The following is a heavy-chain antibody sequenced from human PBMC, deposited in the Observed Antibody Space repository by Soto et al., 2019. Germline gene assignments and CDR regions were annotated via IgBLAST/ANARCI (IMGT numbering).Heavy chain of an antibody. V-gene: IGHV4-31*03. Sequence: PSETLSLTCTVSGGSISSGGYYWSWIRQHPGKGLEWIGYIYYSGSTYYNPSLKSRVTISVDTSKNQFSLKLSSVTAADTAVYYCARARRDYYYGMDVWGQGTTVTVFS. CDR2: IYYSGST. J-gene: IGHJ6*02. CDR1: GGSISSGGYY. CDR3: ARARRDYYYGMDV.